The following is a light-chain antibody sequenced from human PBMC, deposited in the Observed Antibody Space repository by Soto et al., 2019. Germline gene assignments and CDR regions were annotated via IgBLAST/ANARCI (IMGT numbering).Light chain of an antibody. Sequence: DIQMTQSPSSLSASVGDRVTITCQASQDISNYLNWYQQKPGKAPKLLIYDASKLETGVPSRFSGSGSGTDFTFTISSLQPEDIATYYCQQYDKLPPFTFGPGTKVDIK. J-gene: IGKJ3*01. CDR1: QDISNY. CDR2: DAS. V-gene: IGKV1-33*01. CDR3: QQYDKLPPFT.